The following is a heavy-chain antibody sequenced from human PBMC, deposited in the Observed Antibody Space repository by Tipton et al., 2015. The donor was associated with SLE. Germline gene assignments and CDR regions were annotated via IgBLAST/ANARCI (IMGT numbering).Heavy chain of an antibody. J-gene: IGHJ6*03. CDR3: ARGRRRDYYYYYYMDV. V-gene: IGHV4-34*01. Sequence: TLSLTCTVYGGSFSGYYWSWIRQPPGKGLEWIGEINQSGSTNYNPSLTSRGTISVDMSKKQVSLRLTSVTAADTAVYYCARGRRRDYYYYYYMDVWGKGTTVTVSS. CDR2: INQSGST. CDR1: GGSFSGYY.